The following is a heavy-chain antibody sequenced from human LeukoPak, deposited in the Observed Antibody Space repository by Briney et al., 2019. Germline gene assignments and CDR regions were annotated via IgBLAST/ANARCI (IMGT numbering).Heavy chain of an antibody. CDR2: IGPNSGNT. J-gene: IGHJ4*02. D-gene: IGHD7-27*01. V-gene: IGHV1-8*01. CDR3: ARGPPNWGFDY. CDR1: GYTFTSYD. Sequence: ASVKVSCKASGYTFTSYDINWVRQGTGQGLEWMGWIGPNSGNTGYAQKFQGRVTMTRNTFINTAYMELSSLRSEDTAVYYCARGPPNWGFDYWGPGTLVTVSS.